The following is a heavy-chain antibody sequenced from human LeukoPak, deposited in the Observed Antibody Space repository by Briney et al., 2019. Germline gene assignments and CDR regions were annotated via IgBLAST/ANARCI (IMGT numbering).Heavy chain of an antibody. CDR1: GFTFSSYA. J-gene: IGHJ4*02. CDR3: AKGWVSAAAGCFDY. V-gene: IGHV3-23*01. Sequence: GASLRLSCAASGFTFSSYAMSWVRQAPGKGLEWVSATSGSGGSTYYADSVKGRFTISRDNSKNTLYLQMNSLRAEDTAVYYCAKGWVSAAAGCFDYWGQGTLVTVSS. D-gene: IGHD6-13*01. CDR2: TSGSGGST.